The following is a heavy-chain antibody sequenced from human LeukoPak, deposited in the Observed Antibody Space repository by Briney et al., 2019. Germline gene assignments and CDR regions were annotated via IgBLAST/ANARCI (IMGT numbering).Heavy chain of an antibody. J-gene: IGHJ4*02. CDR1: GGSISSSSYY. V-gene: IGHV4-39*07. D-gene: IGHD1-26*01. CDR2: IYYSGST. Sequence: SETLSLTCTVSGGSISSSSYYWGWIRQPPGKGLEWIGSIYYSGSTSYNPSLKSRVTISVDTSKNQFSLKLSSVTAADTAVYYCARDHYYSSGDWGQGTLVTVSS. CDR3: ARDHYYSSGD.